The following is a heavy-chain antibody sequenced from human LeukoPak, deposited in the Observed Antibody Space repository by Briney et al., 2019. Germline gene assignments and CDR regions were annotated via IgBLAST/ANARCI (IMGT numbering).Heavy chain of an antibody. CDR3: ARLVEQLVFGSYYFDY. V-gene: IGHV4-39*07. D-gene: IGHD6-6*01. J-gene: IGHJ4*02. Sequence: SETLSLTCTVSGGSISSSSYYWGWIRQPPGKGLEWIGSIYYSGSTYYNPSLKSRVTISVDTSKNQFSLKLSSVSAADTAVYYCARLVEQLVFGSYYFDYWGQGTLVTVSS. CDR2: IYYSGST. CDR1: GGSISSSSYY.